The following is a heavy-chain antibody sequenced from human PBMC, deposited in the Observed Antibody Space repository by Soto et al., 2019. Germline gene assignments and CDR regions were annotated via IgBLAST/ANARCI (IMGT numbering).Heavy chain of an antibody. D-gene: IGHD5-18*01. V-gene: IGHV5-10-1*01. CDR1: GYSFTTYW. CDR3: ARRGAMVIFDYYGMDV. Sequence: PGESLKISCQGSGYSFTTYWISWVRQMPGKGLECMGRIDPTDSYTDYSPSFEGHVTMSVDRSINTAYLEWSSLKASDTAMYYCARRGAMVIFDYYGMDVWGQGTTVTVSS. J-gene: IGHJ6*02. CDR2: IDPTDSYT.